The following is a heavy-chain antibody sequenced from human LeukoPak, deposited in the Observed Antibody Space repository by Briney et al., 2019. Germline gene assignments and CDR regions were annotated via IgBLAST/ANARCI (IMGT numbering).Heavy chain of an antibody. CDR2: ISSSSRNI. J-gene: IGHJ3*02. CDR3: ARDRFYAFDI. Sequence: GGSLRLSCAASGFSFNDYSMNWVRQAPGKGLEWVSYISSSSRNIDYADSVKGRFTISRDNAKNSLYLHMNSLRDEDTALYYCARDRFYAFDIWGQGTMVTVSS. V-gene: IGHV3-48*02. CDR1: GFSFNDYS.